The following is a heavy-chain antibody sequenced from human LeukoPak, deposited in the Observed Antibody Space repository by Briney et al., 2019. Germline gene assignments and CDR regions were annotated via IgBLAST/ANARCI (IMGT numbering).Heavy chain of an antibody. V-gene: IGHV3-7*04. CDR3: ARGQYQLL. CDR2: VNPDGNEK. Sequence: PGGSLRLSCAASGFIFSSYWMSWVRQAPGKGLEWVARVNPDGNEKYYVDSVRGRFTISKDNPKNSVYLQMDSLKAEGTAVYYCARGQYQLLWGKGALIIVSS. J-gene: IGHJ4*02. D-gene: IGHD2-2*01. CDR1: GFIFSSYW.